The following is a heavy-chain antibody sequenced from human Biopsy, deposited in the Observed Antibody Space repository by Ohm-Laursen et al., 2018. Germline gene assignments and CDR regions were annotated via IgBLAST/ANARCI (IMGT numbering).Heavy chain of an antibody. V-gene: IGHV4-59*08. CDR2: IYYTGST. CDR3: ARHAPSYSGSYWRYFDL. CDR1: GGSISSYY. J-gene: IGHJ2*01. Sequence: GTLPLTCTVSGGSISSYYWSWIRQPPGRGLEWIGYIYYTGSTNYNHSLKGRVTISVDTSMNHLSLRLTSVTAADTAVYYCARHAPSYSGSYWRYFDLWGRGTLVTVSS. D-gene: IGHD1-26*01.